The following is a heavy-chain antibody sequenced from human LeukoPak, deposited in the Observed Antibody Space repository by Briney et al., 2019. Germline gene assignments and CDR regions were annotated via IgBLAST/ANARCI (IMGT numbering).Heavy chain of an antibody. Sequence: ASVKVSCKASGYTFTSYDINWVRQATGRGLEWMGWMNPNSGNTGYAQKFQGRVTMTRNTSISTAYMELSSLRSEDTAVYYCAKIAVAGTGYYYYYMDVWGKGTTVTVS. CDR3: AKIAVAGTGYYYYYMDV. CDR1: GYTFTSYD. CDR2: MNPNSGNT. D-gene: IGHD6-19*01. J-gene: IGHJ6*03. V-gene: IGHV1-8*01.